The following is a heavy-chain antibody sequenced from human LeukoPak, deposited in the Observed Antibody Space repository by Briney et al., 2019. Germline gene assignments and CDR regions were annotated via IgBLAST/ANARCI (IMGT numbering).Heavy chain of an antibody. J-gene: IGHJ4*02. CDR1: GGSLSGGDYY. Sequence: SEALSLTCMVSGGSLSGGDYYWRWVRQPPGEGREGFGLITYIGSTYYNPSLKSRVTISVDKSKNQFSLKLSSVTAADTAVYYRARRYGSGSSLDYWGQGTLVTVSS. CDR3: ARRYGSGSSLDY. CDR2: ITYIGST. V-gene: IGHV4-30-4*01. D-gene: IGHD3-10*01.